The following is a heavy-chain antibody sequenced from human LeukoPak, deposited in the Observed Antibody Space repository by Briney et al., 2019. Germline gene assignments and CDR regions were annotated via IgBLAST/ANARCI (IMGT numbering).Heavy chain of an antibody. CDR1: GFTFSNYG. Sequence: QSGGSLRLSCAASGFTFSNYGMHWVRQAPGKGLEWVALISYDGSNKYYADSVKGRFTISRDNSKNTLYLQMISLRAEDTAVYYCAKFGLAGSGRYHDAFDIWGQGTMVTVSS. J-gene: IGHJ3*02. CDR2: ISYDGSNK. CDR3: AKFGLAGSGRYHDAFDI. V-gene: IGHV3-30*18. D-gene: IGHD3-10*01.